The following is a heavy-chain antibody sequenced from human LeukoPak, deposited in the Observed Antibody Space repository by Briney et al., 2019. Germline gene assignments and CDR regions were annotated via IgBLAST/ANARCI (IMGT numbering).Heavy chain of an antibody. Sequence: SETPSLTCTVSGGSISSSSHYWGWIRQSPGKGLEWIGSIFYSGSTFYNPSLKSRVTILVDTSKNEFSLKLSSVTAADTAVYYCARTTHCDSSGPYYWGQGTLVTVSS. D-gene: IGHD3-22*01. CDR1: GGSISSSSHY. CDR3: ARTTHCDSSGPYY. J-gene: IGHJ4*02. CDR2: IFYSGST. V-gene: IGHV4-39*07.